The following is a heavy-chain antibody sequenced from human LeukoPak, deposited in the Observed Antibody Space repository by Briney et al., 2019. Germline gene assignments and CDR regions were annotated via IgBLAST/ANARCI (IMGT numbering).Heavy chain of an antibody. Sequence: PGGSLRLSCAASGFTFSSYSMNWVRQAPGKGLEWVSYISSSSSTIYYADSVKGRFTISRDNAKNSLYLQMNSLRAEDTAVYYCARDIGYGVGYFDYWGQGTLVTVSS. CDR2: ISSSSSTI. D-gene: IGHD4-17*01. V-gene: IGHV3-48*01. J-gene: IGHJ4*02. CDR3: ARDIGYGVGYFDY. CDR1: GFTFSSYS.